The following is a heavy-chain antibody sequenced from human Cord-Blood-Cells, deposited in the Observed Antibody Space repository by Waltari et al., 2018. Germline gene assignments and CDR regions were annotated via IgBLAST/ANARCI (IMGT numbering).Heavy chain of an antibody. CDR2: IIPILGIA. CDR3: ARVNGDYNWFDP. J-gene: IGHJ5*02. Sequence: QVQLVQSGAEVKKPGSSVKVSCKASGGTFSSYTISWVLQAPGQGLEWMGRIIPILGIANYAQKFQGRVTITADKSTSTAYMELSSLRSEDTAVYYCARVNGDYNWFDPWGQGTLVTVSS. V-gene: IGHV1-69*02. D-gene: IGHD4-17*01. CDR1: GGTFSSYT.